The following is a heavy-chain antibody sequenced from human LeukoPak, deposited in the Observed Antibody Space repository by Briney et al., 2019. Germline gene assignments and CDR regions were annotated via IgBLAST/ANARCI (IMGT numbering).Heavy chain of an antibody. CDR2: INHSGST. J-gene: IGHJ5*02. Sequence: SETLSLTCTVSGGSISSSSYYWSWIRQPPGKGLEWIGEINHSGSTNYNPSLKSRVTISVDTSKNQFSLKLSSVTAADTAVYYCARNFIVLMVYLWNWFDPWGQGTLVTVSS. D-gene: IGHD2-8*01. CDR3: ARNFIVLMVYLWNWFDP. V-gene: IGHV4-39*07. CDR1: GGSISSSSYY.